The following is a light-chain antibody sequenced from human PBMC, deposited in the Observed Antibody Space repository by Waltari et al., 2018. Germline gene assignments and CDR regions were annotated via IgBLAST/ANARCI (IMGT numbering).Light chain of an antibody. CDR3: QHNYMSPPT. Sequence: TQLTPFPSPLSAFVADITTITCRASQSISTSLNCYQQKPGKAPKFLIYGASTLQTGVPSRFSGSGSGTDFTLTISSLQPEDFAIYYCQHNYMSPPTFGQGTKVEIK. CDR2: GAS. CDR1: QSISTS. V-gene: IGKV1-39*01. J-gene: IGKJ1*01.